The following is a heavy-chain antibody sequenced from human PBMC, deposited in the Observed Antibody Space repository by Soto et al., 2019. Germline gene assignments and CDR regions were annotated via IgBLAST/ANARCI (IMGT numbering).Heavy chain of an antibody. CDR3: AREGGGYCSGGSCQVDY. J-gene: IGHJ4*02. D-gene: IGHD2-15*01. CDR1: GGSISSSSYY. CDR2: IYYRGNT. V-gene: IGHV4-39*02. Sequence: SATLSLTCTVPGGSISSSSYYWGWIRQPPGKELEWIGSIYYRGNTYYNPSLKSRVSISVDTSKNHFSLKLSSVTAADTAVYYCAREGGGYCSGGSCQVDYWGQGTLVTVS.